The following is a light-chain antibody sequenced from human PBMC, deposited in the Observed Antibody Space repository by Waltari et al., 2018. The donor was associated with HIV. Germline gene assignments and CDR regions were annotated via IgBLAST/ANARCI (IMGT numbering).Light chain of an antibody. J-gene: IGLJ1*01. CDR2: DVS. V-gene: IGLV2-14*03. CDR1: SSGVDGSKY. CDR3: SSYTSSSTYV. Sequence: QAALAPLPPASGSPGQSIPIPCTGTSSGVDGSKYVSWFQQHPGKAPKLMIYDVSNRPSGVSNRFSGSKSGNTASLTISGLQAEDEADYYCSSYTSSSTYVFGTGTKVTVL.